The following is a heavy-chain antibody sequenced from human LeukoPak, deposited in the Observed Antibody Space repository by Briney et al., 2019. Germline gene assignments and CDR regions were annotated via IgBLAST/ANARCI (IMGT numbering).Heavy chain of an antibody. CDR2: IKYDGIEK. V-gene: IGHV3-7*02. D-gene: IGHD4-11*01. J-gene: IGHJ4*02. CDR1: GFTFSTYW. CDR3: APTQFWVDY. Sequence: GGSLRLSCAASGFTFSTYWMAWVRQFPGKRLEWVANIKYDGIEKYHVDSVKGRFTISRDNAKNSLYLQMNSLRAEDTAVYYCAPTQFWVDYWGQGTLVTVSS.